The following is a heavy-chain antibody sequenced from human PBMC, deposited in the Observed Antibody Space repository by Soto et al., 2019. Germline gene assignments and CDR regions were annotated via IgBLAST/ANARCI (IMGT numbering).Heavy chain of an antibody. J-gene: IGHJ4*02. CDR2: VFYSGAT. D-gene: IGHD3-10*01. V-gene: IGHV4-30-4*01. CDR1: GGPIKTGDYY. CDR3: ARAGFSYGHLLF. Sequence: SETLSLTCNVSGGPIKTGDYYWNWIRQPPGKGLEWIGYVFYSGATNYSPSLKSRAAISMDTSKNQFSLSLTSVTAADTAVYYCARAGFSYGHLLFWGQGIRVTVSA.